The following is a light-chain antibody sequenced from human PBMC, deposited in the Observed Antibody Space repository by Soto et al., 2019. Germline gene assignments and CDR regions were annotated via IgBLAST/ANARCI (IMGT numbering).Light chain of an antibody. CDR1: SSDVGGYNY. J-gene: IGLJ2*01. CDR3: SPYAGSNNYVV. Sequence: QSALTQPPSASGSPGQSVTISCTGTSSDVGGYNYVSWYQQHPGKAPKLMIYEVSKRPSGVPDRFSGSKSGNTTSLTVSGLQAEDEADYDSSPYAGSNNYVVFGGGTKLTVL. V-gene: IGLV2-8*01. CDR2: EVS.